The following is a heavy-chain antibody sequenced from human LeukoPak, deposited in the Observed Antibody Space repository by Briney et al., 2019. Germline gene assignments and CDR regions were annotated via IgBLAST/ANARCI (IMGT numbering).Heavy chain of an antibody. Sequence: SETLSLTCTVSGGSISTNYWSWIRQPAGKGLEWNGRIYNSGNTNYSPSLESRVTMSADTSKNRFSLKLSSVTAADTAVYYCARGTFDSSGYYLFDYWGQGTLVTVSS. V-gene: IGHV4-4*07. CDR1: GGSISTNY. CDR2: IYNSGNT. J-gene: IGHJ4*02. CDR3: ARGTFDSSGYYLFDY. D-gene: IGHD3-22*01.